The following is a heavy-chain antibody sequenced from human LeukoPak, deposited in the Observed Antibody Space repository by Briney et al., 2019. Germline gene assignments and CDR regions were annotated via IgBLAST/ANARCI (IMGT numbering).Heavy chain of an antibody. CDR3: AKNSDNGVTGYPSD. CDR1: GFTFSSYA. CDR2: VSGGGGGT. D-gene: IGHD3-9*01. J-gene: IGHJ4*02. Sequence: GGSLRLSCAASGFTFSSYAMSGVRQAPGKGLEWVSVVSGGGGGTYYADSVKGRFTISRDNSKNTLNLQMNSLRAEDTAVYYCAKNSDNGVTGYPSDWGQGTLVTVSS. V-gene: IGHV3-23*01.